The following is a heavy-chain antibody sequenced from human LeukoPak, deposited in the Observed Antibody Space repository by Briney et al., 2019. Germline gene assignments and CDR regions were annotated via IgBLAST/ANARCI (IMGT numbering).Heavy chain of an antibody. CDR2: ISAYNGNT. Sequence: ASVTVSFKASVYTFTSYGISWVRQAPGQGGEWMGWISAYNGNTNYAQKLQGRVTMTTDTSTSTAYMELRSLRSDDTAVYYCARAVSTYYFDYWGQGTLVTVSS. CDR3: ARAVSTYYFDY. J-gene: IGHJ4*02. CDR1: VYTFTSYG. V-gene: IGHV1-18*01. D-gene: IGHD5/OR15-5a*01.